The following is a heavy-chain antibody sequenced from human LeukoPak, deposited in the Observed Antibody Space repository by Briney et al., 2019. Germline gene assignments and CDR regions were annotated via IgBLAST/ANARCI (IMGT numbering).Heavy chain of an antibody. Sequence: SVKVSCKASGGTFSSYAISWVRQAPGQGLEWMGGIIPIFGTANYAQKFQGRVTITADESTSTAYMGLSSLRSEDTAVYYCARGVIVGALNYYYYYGMDVWGQGTTVTVSS. J-gene: IGHJ6*02. CDR2: IIPIFGTA. V-gene: IGHV1-69*13. CDR1: GGTFSSYA. CDR3: ARGVIVGALNYYYYYGMDV. D-gene: IGHD1-26*01.